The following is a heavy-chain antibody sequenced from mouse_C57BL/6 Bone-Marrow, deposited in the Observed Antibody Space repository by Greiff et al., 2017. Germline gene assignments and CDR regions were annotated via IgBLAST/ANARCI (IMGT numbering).Heavy chain of an antibody. Sequence: DVMLVESEGGLVQPGSSMKLSCTASGFTFSDYYMAWVRQVPEKGLEWVANINYDGSSTYYLDSLKSRFIISRDNAKKILYLQMSSLKSEDTATYYCAREGYYFDYWGQGTTLTVSS. CDR1: GFTFSDYY. CDR2: INYDGSST. J-gene: IGHJ2*01. V-gene: IGHV5-16*01. CDR3: AREGYYFDY.